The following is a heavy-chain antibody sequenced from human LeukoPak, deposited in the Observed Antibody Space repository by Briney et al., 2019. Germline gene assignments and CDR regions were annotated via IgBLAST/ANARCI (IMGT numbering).Heavy chain of an antibody. V-gene: IGHV1-2*02. Sequence: ASVKVSCKAPGYTFTGYYMHWVRQAPGQGLEWMGWINPNSGGTNYAQKFQGRVTMTRDTSISTAYMELSRLRSDDAAVYYCARDMLSRYYDSSGYYYFDYWGQGTLVTVSS. J-gene: IGHJ4*02. D-gene: IGHD3-22*01. CDR3: ARDMLSRYYDSSGYYYFDY. CDR1: GYTFTGYY. CDR2: INPNSGGT.